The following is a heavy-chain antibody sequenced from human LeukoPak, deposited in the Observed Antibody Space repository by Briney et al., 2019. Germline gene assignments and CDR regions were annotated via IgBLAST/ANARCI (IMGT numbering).Heavy chain of an antibody. CDR2: ISIDVGST. V-gene: IGHV3-23*01. D-gene: IGHD3-16*01. Sequence: GGSLRLSCAASGFTFSSYEMNWVRQAPGKGLEWVSGISIDVGSTYYADSVKGRFTISRDNSKNTLYLQMNSLRVEDTAVYYCAKDRLNGYMDVWGQGTTVTISS. J-gene: IGHJ6*03. CDR3: AKDRLNGYMDV. CDR1: GFTFSSYE.